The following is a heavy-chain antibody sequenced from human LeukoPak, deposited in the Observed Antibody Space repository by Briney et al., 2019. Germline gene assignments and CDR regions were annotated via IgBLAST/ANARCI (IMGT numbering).Heavy chain of an antibody. D-gene: IGHD6-6*01. CDR3: ARRDSSRSFDY. Sequence: GGSLRLSCAASAFTFNNFAMSWVRQAPGKGLEWVSGISAGGGTTIYVDSVKGRFTISRDNSKNTLYLQMNSLRAEDTAVYYCARRDSSRSFDYWGQGALVTVSS. J-gene: IGHJ4*02. CDR1: AFTFNNFA. CDR2: ISAGGGTT. V-gene: IGHV3-23*01.